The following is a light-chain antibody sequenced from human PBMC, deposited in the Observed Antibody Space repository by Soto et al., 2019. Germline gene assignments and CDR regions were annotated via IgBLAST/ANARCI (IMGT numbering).Light chain of an antibody. CDR1: SSDVGSYNR. CDR2: EVS. Sequence: QSALTQPPSVSGSPGQSVTISCTGTSSDVGSYNRVSWYQQPPGTAPKLMIYEVSNRPSGVPDRFSGSKSGNTVSMTISGLQAEDEADYYCSSYTSSSTIVVFGGGTKHTV. CDR3: SSYTSSSTIVV. J-gene: IGLJ2*01. V-gene: IGLV2-18*02.